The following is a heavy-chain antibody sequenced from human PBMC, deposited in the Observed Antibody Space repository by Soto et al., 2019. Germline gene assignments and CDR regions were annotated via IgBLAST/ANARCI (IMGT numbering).Heavy chain of an antibody. J-gene: IGHJ3*02. CDR2: ISAYNGNT. CDR3: ASGTAMVGAFDI. D-gene: IGHD5-18*01. V-gene: IGHV1-18*01. Sequence: ASVKVSCKASGYTFTSYGISWVRQAPGQGLEWMGWISAYNGNTNYAQKLQGRVTMTTDTSTSTDYMELRSLRSDDTAVYYCASGTAMVGAFDIWGQGTMVTVSS. CDR1: GYTFTSYG.